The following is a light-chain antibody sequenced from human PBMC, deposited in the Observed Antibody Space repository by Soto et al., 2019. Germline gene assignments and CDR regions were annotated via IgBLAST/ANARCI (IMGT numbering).Light chain of an antibody. CDR1: SSDVGGYNY. CDR3: SSYTSSGTLWV. J-gene: IGLJ3*02. V-gene: IGLV2-14*01. CDR2: DVN. Sequence: QSALTQPASVSGSPGQSITISCTGTSSDVGGYNYVSWYQQHPGKAPKLMIYDVNNRPSGVSNRFSGSKSGNTASLTISGLQAEDESDYYCSSYTSSGTLWVFGGGTKLTVL.